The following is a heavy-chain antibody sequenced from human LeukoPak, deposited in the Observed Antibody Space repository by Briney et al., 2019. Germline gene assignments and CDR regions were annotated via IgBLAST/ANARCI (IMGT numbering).Heavy chain of an antibody. J-gene: IGHJ5*02. V-gene: IGHV4-59*01. CDR3: VSTIGAAVHNWFDP. D-gene: IGHD6-13*01. CDR1: GGSISSYY. Sequence: SETLSLTCTVSGGSISSYYWSWIRQPPGKGLEWIGYIYYSGSTNYNPSLKSRVTISVDTSKNQFSLKLSSVTAADTAVYYCVSTIGAAVHNWFDPWGQGTLVTVSS. CDR2: IYYSGST.